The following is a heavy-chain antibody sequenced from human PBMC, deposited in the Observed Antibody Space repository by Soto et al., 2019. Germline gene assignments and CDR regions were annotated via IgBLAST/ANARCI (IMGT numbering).Heavy chain of an antibody. J-gene: IGHJ4*02. D-gene: IGHD6-19*01. V-gene: IGHV2-5*02. CDR3: AHGSGWLSDY. Sequence: QITLKESGPTLVKPTQTLTLTCTFSGFSLSTSGVGVGWIRQPPGKALEWLALLYWDDDNRYNPSLRSRLTLTKDTSKSQVVLTMTNMDHVDTATYYCAHGSGWLSDYWGQGTLVTVSS. CDR2: LYWDDDN. CDR1: GFSLSTSGVG.